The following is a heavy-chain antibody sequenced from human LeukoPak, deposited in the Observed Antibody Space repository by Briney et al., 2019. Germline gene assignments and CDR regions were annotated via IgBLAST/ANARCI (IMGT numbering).Heavy chain of an antibody. CDR3: ARGKGYTTSSRHRGIDN. D-gene: IGHD6-6*01. Sequence: SETLSLTCAVYGGSFSGYYWSWICQPPGKGLEWIGEIKDSGSADYNPSLKSRVFISVDTSKNQFSLKLRSVTAADTAVYYCARGKGYTTSSRHRGIDNWGQGTLVTVSS. CDR1: GGSFSGYY. CDR2: IKDSGSA. J-gene: IGHJ4*02. V-gene: IGHV4-34*01.